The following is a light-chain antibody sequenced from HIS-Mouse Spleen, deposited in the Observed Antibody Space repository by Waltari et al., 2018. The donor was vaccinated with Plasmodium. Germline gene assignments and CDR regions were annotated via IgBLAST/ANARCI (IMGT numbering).Light chain of an antibody. V-gene: IGLV3-1*01. CDR2: QDS. Sequence: SYELTQPPSVSVSPGQPASITCSGAKLGDKSACWSKQKPGQSPVLVIYQDSKRPSGIPERFSGSNSGNTATLTISGTQAMDEADYYCQAWDSSTVVFGGGTKLTVL. J-gene: IGLJ2*01. CDR1: KLGDKS. CDR3: QAWDSSTVV.